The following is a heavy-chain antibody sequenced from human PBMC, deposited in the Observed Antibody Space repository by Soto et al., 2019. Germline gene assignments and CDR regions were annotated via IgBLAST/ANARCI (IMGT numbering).Heavy chain of an antibody. V-gene: IGHV1-2*02. CDR3: ARDTMEGTRIGVAGTSHFQH. CDR2: INPNSGGT. Sequence: QVQLVQSGAEVKKPGASVKVSCKASGYTFTGYYLHWVRQAPGQGLEWMGWINPNSGGTNYAQKFQGRVTMTRDTSISTADMELSRLRSDDTAVYYGARDTMEGTRIGVAGTSHFQHGGQGTLVTVSS. CDR1: GYTFTGYY. J-gene: IGHJ1*01. D-gene: IGHD6-19*01.